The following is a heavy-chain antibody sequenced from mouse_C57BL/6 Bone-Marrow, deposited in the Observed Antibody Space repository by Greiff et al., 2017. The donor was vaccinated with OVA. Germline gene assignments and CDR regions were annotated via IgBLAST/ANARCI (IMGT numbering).Heavy chain of an antibody. CDR3: ARYGSSPYYAMDY. D-gene: IGHD1-1*01. CDR2: ISDGGSYT. CDR1: GFTFSSYA. Sequence: EVQRVESGGGLVKPGGSLKLSCAASGFTFSSYAMSWVRQTPEKRLEWVATISDGGSYTYYPDNVKGRFTISRDNAKNNLYLQMSHLKSEDTAMYYCARYGSSPYYAMDYWGQGTSVTVSS. J-gene: IGHJ4*01. V-gene: IGHV5-4*01.